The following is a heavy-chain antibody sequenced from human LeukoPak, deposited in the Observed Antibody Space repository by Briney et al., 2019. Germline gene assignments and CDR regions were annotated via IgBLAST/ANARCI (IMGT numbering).Heavy chain of an antibody. J-gene: IGHJ4*02. Sequence: PGGSLRLSCAASGFTFSSYGMHWVRQAPGKGLEWVAVISYDGSNKYYADSVKGRFTISRDNSKNTLYLQMNSLRAEDTAVYYCAKARCGGDCYALMDWGQGTLVTVSS. CDR3: AKARCGGDCYALMD. CDR2: ISYDGSNK. D-gene: IGHD2-21*02. V-gene: IGHV3-30*18. CDR1: GFTFSSYG.